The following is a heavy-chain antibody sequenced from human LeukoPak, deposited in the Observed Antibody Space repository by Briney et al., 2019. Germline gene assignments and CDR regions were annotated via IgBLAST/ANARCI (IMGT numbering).Heavy chain of an antibody. CDR1: GGTFSSYA. CDR3: ARGNWNDYYYGMDV. J-gene: IGHJ6*02. CDR2: IIPIFGTA. Sequence: GASVKVSCKASGGTFSSYAISWVRQAPGQGLEWMGGIIPIFGTANYAQKFQGRVTITADKSTSTAYMELSSLRSEDTAVYYCARGNWNDYYYGMDVWGQGTTVTVSS. V-gene: IGHV1-69*06. D-gene: IGHD1-1*01.